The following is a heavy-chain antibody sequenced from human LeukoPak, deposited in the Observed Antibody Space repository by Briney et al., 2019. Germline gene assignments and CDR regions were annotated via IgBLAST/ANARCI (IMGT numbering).Heavy chain of an antibody. CDR2: IYTSGST. Sequence: SQTLSLTCTLSGGSIGSGSYYWSWIRQPAGKRLEWIGRIYTSGSTNYNPSLKSRVTISVDTSKNQFSLKLSSVTAADTAVYYCARQYCSGGSCYYDYWGQGTLVTVSS. CDR1: GGSIGSGSYY. D-gene: IGHD2-15*01. CDR3: ARQYCSGGSCYYDY. V-gene: IGHV4-61*02. J-gene: IGHJ4*02.